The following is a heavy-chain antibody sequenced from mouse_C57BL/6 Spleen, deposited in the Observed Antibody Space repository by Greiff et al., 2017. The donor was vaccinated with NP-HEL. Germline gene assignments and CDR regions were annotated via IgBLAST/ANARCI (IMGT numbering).Heavy chain of an antibody. CDR2: ISSGSSTI. V-gene: IGHV5-17*01. D-gene: IGHD1-1*01. Sequence: EVKLMESGGGLVKPGGSLKLSCAASGFTFSDYGMHWVRQAPEKGLEWVAYISSGSSTIYYADTVKGRFTISRDNAKNTLFLQMTSLRSEDTAMYYCARPLYYYGSSYYFDYWGQGTTLTVSS. CDR1: GFTFSDYG. J-gene: IGHJ2*01. CDR3: ARPLYYYGSSYYFDY.